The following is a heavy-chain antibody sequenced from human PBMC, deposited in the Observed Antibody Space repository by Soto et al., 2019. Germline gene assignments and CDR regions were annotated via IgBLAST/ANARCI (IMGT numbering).Heavy chain of an antibody. CDR2: ISSSSSYT. V-gene: IGHV3-11*05. Sequence: QVQLVESGGGLVKPGGSLRLSCAASGFTFSDYYMSWIRQAPGKGLEWVSYISSSSSYTNYADSVKGRFTISRDNAKNSLYLQMNSLRAEDTAVYYCARDSLLWFWELDWFDPWGQETLVTVSS. J-gene: IGHJ5*02. CDR3: ARDSLLWFWELDWFDP. D-gene: IGHD3-10*01. CDR1: GFTFSDYY.